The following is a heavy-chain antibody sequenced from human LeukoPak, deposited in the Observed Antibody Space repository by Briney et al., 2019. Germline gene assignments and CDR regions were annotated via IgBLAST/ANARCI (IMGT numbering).Heavy chain of an antibody. CDR2: ISWNSGSI. CDR1: GFIFSSYW. J-gene: IGHJ4*02. V-gene: IGHV3-9*01. CDR3: AKGWDSSGWFDY. D-gene: IGHD6-19*01. Sequence: GGSLRLSCAASGFIFSSYWMTWVRQAPGKGLEWVSGISWNSGSIGYADSVKGRFTISRDNAKNSLYLQMNSLRAEDTALYYRAKGWDSSGWFDYWGQGTLVTVSS.